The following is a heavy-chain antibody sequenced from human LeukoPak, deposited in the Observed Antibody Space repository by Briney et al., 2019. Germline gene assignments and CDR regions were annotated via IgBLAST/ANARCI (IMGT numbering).Heavy chain of an antibody. CDR1: GGSFSGYY. J-gene: IGHJ4*02. D-gene: IGHD6-13*01. CDR3: VRGTGSSWDGGPFDS. CDR2: INHSGST. V-gene: IGHV4-34*01. Sequence: SETLSLTCAVSGGSFSGYYLSWIRQPPEKGLEWVGEINHSGSTNYNPSLKSRVAMSVDTSKNQVSLKLSSVTASDTAVYYCVRGTGSSWDGGPFDSWGQGTLVTVSS.